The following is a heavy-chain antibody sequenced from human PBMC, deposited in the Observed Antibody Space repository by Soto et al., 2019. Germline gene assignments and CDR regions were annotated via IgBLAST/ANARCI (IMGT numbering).Heavy chain of an antibody. V-gene: IGHV4-59*01. Sequence: SETLSLTCTVSDGSFSYYYWSWVRQPPGKGLEWIGFVYHDGSTKYNPSLESRISMTIDTFRSQFSLKLSSVIAADTAFYYCVSYDRQSRRYSLDYWGQGTLVTVSS. CDR3: VSYDRQSRRYSLDY. J-gene: IGHJ4*02. CDR2: VYHDGST. D-gene: IGHD3-10*01. CDR1: DGSFSYYY.